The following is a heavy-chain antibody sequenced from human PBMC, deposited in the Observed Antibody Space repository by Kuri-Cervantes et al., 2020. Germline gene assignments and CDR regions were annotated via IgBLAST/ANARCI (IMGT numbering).Heavy chain of an antibody. V-gene: IGHV4-34*01. CDR1: GGSSSGYY. CDR3: ARGHCSGGSCYDY. Sequence: GSLRLSCAVYGGSSSGYYWSWIRQPPGKGLEWIGEINHSGSTNYNPSLKSRVTISVDTSKNQFSLKLSSVAAADTAVYYCARGHCSGGSCYDYWGQGTLVTVSS. D-gene: IGHD2-15*01. CDR2: INHSGST. J-gene: IGHJ4*02.